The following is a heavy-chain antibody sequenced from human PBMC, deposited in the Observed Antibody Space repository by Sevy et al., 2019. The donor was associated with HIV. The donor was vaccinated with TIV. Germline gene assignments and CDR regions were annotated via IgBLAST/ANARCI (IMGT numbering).Heavy chain of an antibody. D-gene: IGHD3-9*01. V-gene: IGHV3-23*01. J-gene: IGHJ4*02. CDR1: RFTSRDYA. Sequence: GGSLRLSCAASRFTSRDYAMSWVRQAPGKGLECVSSISSSDNSIYYADSVKGRFTISRDNSKNTLYLQMNSLTAEDTAVYYCAKGGILTVHGYWGQGSLVTVSS. CDR2: ISSSDNSI. CDR3: AKGGILTVHGY.